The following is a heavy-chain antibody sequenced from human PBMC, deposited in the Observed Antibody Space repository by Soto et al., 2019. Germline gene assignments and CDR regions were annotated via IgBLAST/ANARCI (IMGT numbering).Heavy chain of an antibody. D-gene: IGHD5-12*01. CDR3: ANEVDVAFSSPQYGMDX. V-gene: IGHV3-30*14. CDR1: GFTFNNFA. CDR2: ISYDGTYK. J-gene: IGHJ6*02. Sequence: GGSLRLSCAASGFTFNNFAMHWVRQAPGKGLEWVAFISYDGTYKYYADSVRGRVTVYRDNSKSTLFLQMNSLKFEDTAVYVCANEVDVAFSSPQYGMDXWGQGTTVTVS.